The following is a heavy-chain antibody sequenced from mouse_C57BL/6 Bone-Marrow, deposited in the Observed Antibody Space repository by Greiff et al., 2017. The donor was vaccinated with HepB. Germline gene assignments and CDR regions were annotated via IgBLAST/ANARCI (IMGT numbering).Heavy chain of an antibody. J-gene: IGHJ2*01. CDR2: IYPGSGNT. V-gene: IGHV1-76*01. CDR3: ARGSSKSFDY. CDR1: GYTFTDYY. Sequence: QVQLQQSGAELVRPGASVKLSCKASGYTFTDYYINWVKQRPGQGLEWIARIYPGSGNTYYNEKFKGKATLTAEKSSSTAYMQLSSLTSEDSAVYFCARGSSKSFDYWGQGTTLTVSS.